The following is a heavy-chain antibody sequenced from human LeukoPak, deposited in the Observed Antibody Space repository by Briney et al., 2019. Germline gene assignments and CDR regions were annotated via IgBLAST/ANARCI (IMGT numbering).Heavy chain of an antibody. CDR2: IKQDGSEK. D-gene: IGHD4-17*01. CDR1: GFTFSSYW. V-gene: IGHV3-7*01. CDR3: ARASDWYGDYDAFDI. J-gene: IGHJ3*02. Sequence: GGSLRLSCAASGFTFSSYWMSWVRQAPGKGLEWVANIKQDGSEKYYVDSVKGRFTISRDNAKNSLYLQMNSLRAEDTAVYYCARASDWYGDYDAFDIWGQGTMVTVSS.